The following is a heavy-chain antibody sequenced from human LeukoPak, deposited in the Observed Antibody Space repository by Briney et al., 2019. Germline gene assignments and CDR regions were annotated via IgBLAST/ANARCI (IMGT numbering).Heavy chain of an antibody. V-gene: IGHV3-48*01. CDR2: ISSSSSTI. D-gene: IGHD1/OR15-1a*01. J-gene: IGHJ3*02. Sequence: GGSLRLSCAASGFTFSSYSMNWVRQAPGKGLEWVSYISSSSSTIYYADSVEGRFTVSRDNAKNSLYLQMNSLRAEDTAVYYCARDLTGTDAFDIWGQGTMVTVSS. CDR3: ARDLTGTDAFDI. CDR1: GFTFSSYS.